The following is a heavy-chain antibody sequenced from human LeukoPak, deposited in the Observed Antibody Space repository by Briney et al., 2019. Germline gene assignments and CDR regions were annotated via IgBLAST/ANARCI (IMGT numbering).Heavy chain of an antibody. CDR1: GYTFTSYD. CDR2: MNPNSGNT. Sequence: ASVKVSCKASGYTFTSYDINWVRQATGQGLEWMGWMNPNSGNTGYAQKFQGRVTMTRNTSISTTYMELSSLRSEDTAVYYCARGRGAAAGNNYWGQGTLVTVSS. CDR3: ARGRGAAAGNNY. D-gene: IGHD6-13*01. J-gene: IGHJ4*02. V-gene: IGHV1-8*01.